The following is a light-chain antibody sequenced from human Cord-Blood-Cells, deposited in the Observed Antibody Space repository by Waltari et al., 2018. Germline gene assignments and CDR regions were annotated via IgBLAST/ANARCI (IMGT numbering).Light chain of an antibody. V-gene: IGKV2-28*01. CDR2: LGS. Sequence: DIVMTQSPLSPPVTPGEPASISCRSSQSLLHSNGYNYLDWYLQKPGQSPQLLIYLGSNRASGVPDRFSGSGSDTDFTLKISRVEAEDVGVYYCMQALQTPLTFGGGTKVEIK. CDR1: QSLLHSNGYNY. CDR3: MQALQTPLT. J-gene: IGKJ4*01.